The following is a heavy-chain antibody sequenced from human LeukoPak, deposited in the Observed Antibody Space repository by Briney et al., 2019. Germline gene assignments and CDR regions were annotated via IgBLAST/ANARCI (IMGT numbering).Heavy chain of an antibody. V-gene: IGHV4-34*01. Sequence: SETLSLTCAVYGGSFSGYYWSWIRQPPGKGLEWIGEINHSGSTNYNPSLKSRVTISVDTSKNQFSLKLSSVTAADTAVYYCASRPGNYYGSGRAYYFDYWGQGTLVTVSS. CDR2: INHSGST. CDR1: GGSFSGYY. CDR3: ASRPGNYYGSGRAYYFDY. D-gene: IGHD3-10*01. J-gene: IGHJ4*02.